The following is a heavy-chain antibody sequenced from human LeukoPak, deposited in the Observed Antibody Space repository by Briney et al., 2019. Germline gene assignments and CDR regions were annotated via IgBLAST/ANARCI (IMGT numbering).Heavy chain of an antibody. CDR2: IYHSGST. D-gene: IGHD6-19*01. J-gene: IGHJ5*02. V-gene: IGHV4-30-2*01. Sequence: SQTLSLTCTVSGGSISSGGYYWSWIRQPPGKGLEWIGYIYHSGSTYYNPSLKSRVTISVDRSKNQFSLKLSSVTAADTAVYYCARDPLAVRGDYNWFDPWSQGTLVTVSS. CDR3: ARDPLAVRGDYNWFDP. CDR1: GGSISSGGYY.